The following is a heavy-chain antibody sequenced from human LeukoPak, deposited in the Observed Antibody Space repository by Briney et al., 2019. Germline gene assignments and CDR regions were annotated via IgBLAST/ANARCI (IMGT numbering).Heavy chain of an antibody. CDR2: IYSSGST. V-gene: IGHV4-4*07. CDR3: ARDGAPDIVVVPAARPLYYYYYMDV. CDR1: GGSINTYY. D-gene: IGHD2-2*01. Sequence: SETLSLTCTVSGGSINTYYWSWIRQPVGKGLEWIGRIYSSGSTNYNPSLKSRVTMSVDTSKNQFSLNLRSVTAADTAVYYCARDGAPDIVVVPAARPLYYYYYMDVWGKGTTVTVSS. J-gene: IGHJ6*03.